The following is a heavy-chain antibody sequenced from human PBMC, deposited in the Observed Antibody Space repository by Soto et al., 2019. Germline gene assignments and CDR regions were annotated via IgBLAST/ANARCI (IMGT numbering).Heavy chain of an antibody. V-gene: IGHV1-45*02. CDR3: ARSPFAGSDAFDI. D-gene: IGHD1-1*01. J-gene: IGHJ3*02. CDR1: GYTFTFRY. Sequence: ASVKVSCKASGYTFTFRYLHWVRQAPGQALEWMGWITPFKSDTNYAQKFQDRVTITRDRSVSTAYMELSNLRSDDTAMYYCARSPFAGSDAFDIWGQGTMVTVSS. CDR2: ITPFKSDT.